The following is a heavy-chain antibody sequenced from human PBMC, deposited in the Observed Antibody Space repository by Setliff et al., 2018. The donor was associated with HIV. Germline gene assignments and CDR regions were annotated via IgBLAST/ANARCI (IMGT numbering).Heavy chain of an antibody. CDR3: AKEYHTEATGRRLANYFDY. J-gene: IGHJ4*02. D-gene: IGHD6-13*01. CDR2: INPSGGST. CDR1: GYTFTTYG. V-gene: IGHV1-46*01. Sequence: ASVKVSCKTSGYTFTTYGLSWVRQAPGQGLEWMGIINPSGGSTNYAQKFQGRVSMTSDTSTSTVYMEMSNLRSEDTAIYYCAKEYHTEATGRRLANYFDYWGQGTLVTVSS.